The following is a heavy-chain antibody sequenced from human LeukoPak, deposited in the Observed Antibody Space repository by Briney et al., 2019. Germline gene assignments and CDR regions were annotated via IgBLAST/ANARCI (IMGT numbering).Heavy chain of an antibody. J-gene: IGHJ5*02. D-gene: IGHD3-16*01. CDR1: GGSISSGSYY. Sequence: SETLSLTCTVSGGSISSGSYYWSWIRQPAGKGLEWIGRIYTSGSTNYNPSLKSRVTISVDKSKNQFSLKLSSVTAADTAVYYCARRGGYVFGFDPWGQGTLVTVSS. CDR3: ARRGGYVFGFDP. V-gene: IGHV4-61*02. CDR2: IYTSGST.